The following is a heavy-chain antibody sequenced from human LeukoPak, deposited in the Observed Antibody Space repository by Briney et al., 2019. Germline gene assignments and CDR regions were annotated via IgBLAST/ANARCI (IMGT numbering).Heavy chain of an antibody. J-gene: IGHJ6*02. V-gene: IGHV4-34*01. CDR2: INHSGST. CDR3: AMVTQEYYYYGMDV. Sequence: SETLSLTCAVYGGSFSGYYWSWIRQPPGKGLEWIGEINHSGSTNYNPSLKSRVTISVDTSKNQFSLKLSSVTAAETAVYYCAMVTQEYYYYGMDVWGQGTTVTVSS. CDR1: GGSFSGYY. D-gene: IGHD4-23*01.